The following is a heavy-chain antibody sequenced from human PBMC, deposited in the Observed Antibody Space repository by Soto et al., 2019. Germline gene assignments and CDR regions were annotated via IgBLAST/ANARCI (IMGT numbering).Heavy chain of an antibody. Sequence: SETLSLTCAVYGGSFSGYYWSWIRQPPGKGLEWIGEINHSGSTNYNPSLKSRVTISVDTSKNQFSLKLSSVTAAGTAVYYCARAPITMVRGVKQPNYFDYWGQGTLVTISS. CDR3: ARAPITMVRGVKQPNYFDY. J-gene: IGHJ4*02. CDR2: INHSGST. V-gene: IGHV4-34*01. D-gene: IGHD3-10*01. CDR1: GGSFSGYY.